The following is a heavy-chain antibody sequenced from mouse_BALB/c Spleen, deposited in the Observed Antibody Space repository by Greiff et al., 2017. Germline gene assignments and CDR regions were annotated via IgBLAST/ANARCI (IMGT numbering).Heavy chain of an antibody. CDR3: ARTAFAY. Sequence: EVQLVESGGGLVKPGGSLKLSCAASGFTFSSYAMSWVRQSPEKRLEWVAEISSGGSYTYYPDNVTGRFTISRDNAKNTLYLEMSSLRSEDTAMYYCARTAFAYWGQGTLVTVSA. V-gene: IGHV5-9-4*01. CDR2: ISSGGSYT. J-gene: IGHJ3*01. CDR1: GFTFSSYA.